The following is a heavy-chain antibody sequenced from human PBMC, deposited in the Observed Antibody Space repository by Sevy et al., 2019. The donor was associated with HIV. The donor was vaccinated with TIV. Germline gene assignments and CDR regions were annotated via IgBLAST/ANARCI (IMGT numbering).Heavy chain of an antibody. Sequence: GGSLRLSCAASGFTFSSYGMHWVRQAPGKGLEWVAGISYDGSNKYYADSVKGRFTISRDNSKNTLCLQMNSLRAEDTAVYYCAKDGLGYSSGWTLYYFDYLGQGTLVTVSS. J-gene: IGHJ4*02. D-gene: IGHD6-19*01. V-gene: IGHV3-30*18. CDR2: ISYDGSNK. CDR3: AKDGLGYSSGWTLYYFDY. CDR1: GFTFSSYG.